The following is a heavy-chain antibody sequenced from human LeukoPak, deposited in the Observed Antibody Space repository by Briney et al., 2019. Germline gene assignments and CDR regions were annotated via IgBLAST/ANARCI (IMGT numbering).Heavy chain of an antibody. CDR2: ISYDGSNK. D-gene: IGHD3/OR15-3a*01. J-gene: IGHJ4*02. CDR1: GFTFSSYA. V-gene: IGHV3-30-3*01. CDR3: ATGGLGISPFEY. Sequence: GGSLRLSCAASGFTFSSYAMSWVRQAPGKGLEWVAVISYDGSNKYYADSVKGRFTISRDNSKNTLYLQMNSLRAEDTAIYYCATGGLGISPFEYWGQGTLVTVSS.